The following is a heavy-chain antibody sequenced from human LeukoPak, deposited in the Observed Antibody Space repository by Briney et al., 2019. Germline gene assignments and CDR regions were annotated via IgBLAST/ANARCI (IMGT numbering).Heavy chain of an antibody. J-gene: IGHJ4*02. D-gene: IGHD7-27*01. Sequence: GGSLRLSCAASGFTFNKSWMTWVRQTPGEGLEWVANINADGRAEYYVDSVKGRFAISRDNAKSSVFLQMNNLRAEDTAVYYCAKWGSTWGFDNWGQGTLVTVSS. CDR3: AKWGSTWGFDN. V-gene: IGHV3-7*01. CDR1: GFTFNKSW. CDR2: INADGRAE.